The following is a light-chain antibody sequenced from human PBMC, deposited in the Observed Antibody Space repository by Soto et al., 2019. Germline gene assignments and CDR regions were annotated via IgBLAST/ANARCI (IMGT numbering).Light chain of an antibody. J-gene: IGLJ2*01. CDR1: SSNIGSNT. CDR3: SAWDDSLNGVV. CDR2: SNN. V-gene: IGLV1-44*01. Sequence: QSVLTQPPSASGTPGQRVTISCSGSSSNIGSNTVNWYQQLPGTAPKLLIYSNNQRPSGVPDRFSGSKSGTSASLAISGLQSEDEDDYYCSAWDDSLNGVVFGGGTKLTV.